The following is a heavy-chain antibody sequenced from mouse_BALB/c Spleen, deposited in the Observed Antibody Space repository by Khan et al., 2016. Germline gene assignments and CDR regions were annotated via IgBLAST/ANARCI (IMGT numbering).Heavy chain of an antibody. V-gene: IGHV14-3*02. J-gene: IGHJ3*01. CDR2: IDPANGNT. Sequence: VQLKQSGAELVKPGASVKLSCTATGFNIKDTYMHWVKQRPEQGLEWIGRIDPANGNTKYDPKFQGKATITADTSSNTAYLQLSSLTSEDTAVYYCDRSSWEWFAYWGQGTLVTVSA. CDR1: GFNIKDTY. CDR3: DRSSWEWFAY. D-gene: IGHD4-1*01.